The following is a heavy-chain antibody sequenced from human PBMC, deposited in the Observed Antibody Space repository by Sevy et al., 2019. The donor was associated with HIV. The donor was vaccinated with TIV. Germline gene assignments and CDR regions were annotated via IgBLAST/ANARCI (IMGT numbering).Heavy chain of an antibody. CDR3: AGGGPNQHQLDYFDY. CDR2: SGST. V-gene: IGHV4-59*01. CDR1: GVSISPYY. D-gene: IGHD1-1*01. J-gene: IGHJ4*02. Sequence: SETLSLTCTVSGVSISPYYWAWIRQPPGKGLECIGFSGSTNYNLSLKTRVTTSVDTSKNQFSLKLSSVTAADTAIYYFAGGGPNQHQLDYFDYWGQGTLVTVSS.